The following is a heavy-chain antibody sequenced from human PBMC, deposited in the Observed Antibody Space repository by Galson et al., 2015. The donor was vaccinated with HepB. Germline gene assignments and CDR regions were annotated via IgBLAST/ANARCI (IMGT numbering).Heavy chain of an antibody. J-gene: IGHJ6*02. V-gene: IGHV1-3*01. D-gene: IGHD6-13*01. Sequence: SVKVSCKASGYTFTSYAMHWVRQAPGQRLEWMGWINAGNGNTKYSQKFQGRVTITRDTSASTAYMELSSLRSEDTAVYYCAREKGTSWYYYYYGMDVWSHGTTVTIS. CDR3: AREKGTSWYYYYYGMDV. CDR1: GYTFTSYA. CDR2: INAGNGNT.